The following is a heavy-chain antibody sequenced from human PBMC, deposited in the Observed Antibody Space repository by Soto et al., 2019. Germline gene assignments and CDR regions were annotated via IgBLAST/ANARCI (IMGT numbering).Heavy chain of an antibody. CDR1: GYTFTGYY. V-gene: IGHV1-2*02. J-gene: IGHJ6*04. CDR2: INPNSGGT. CDR3: ATGDCSSTGCYHYYYYYGMDV. D-gene: IGHD2-2*01. Sequence: ASVKVSCKASGYTFTGYYMHWVRQAPGQGLEWMGWINPNSGGTNYAQKFQGRVTMNRDTSISTAYMELSRLRSDDTAVYYCATGDCSSTGCYHYYYYYGMDVWGKGTTVTVSS.